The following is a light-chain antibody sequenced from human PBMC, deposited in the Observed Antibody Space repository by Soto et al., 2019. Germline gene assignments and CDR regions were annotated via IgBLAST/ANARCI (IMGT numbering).Light chain of an antibody. Sequence: QSALTQPPSASGSPGQSVAISCTGTSSDVGGYNDVSWYQQHPGKAPKLMIYEVTKRPSGVPDRFSDSKSGNTASLTVSGLQADDEADYYCSSYAGSNNLGVVFGGGTKLTVL. CDR1: SSDVGGYND. V-gene: IGLV2-8*01. CDR2: EVT. CDR3: SSYAGSNNLGVV. J-gene: IGLJ2*01.